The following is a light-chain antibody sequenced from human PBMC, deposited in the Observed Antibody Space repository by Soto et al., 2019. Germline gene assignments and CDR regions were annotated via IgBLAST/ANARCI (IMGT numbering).Light chain of an antibody. J-gene: IGLJ1*01. Sequence: QSALTQPASVSGSPGHSITITCTGTSSDVGAYDYVSWYQQHPGKAPQLIIYDVTKRPTGFSNRFSGSKSGNTASLTISGLQAEDEADYYCGSYTTTSSHVFGTGTKVTVL. CDR3: GSYTTTSSHV. CDR2: DVT. V-gene: IGLV2-14*01. CDR1: SSDVGAYDY.